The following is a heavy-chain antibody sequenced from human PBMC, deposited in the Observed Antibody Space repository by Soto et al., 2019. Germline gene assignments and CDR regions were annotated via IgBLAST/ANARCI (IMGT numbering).Heavy chain of an antibody. CDR1: GFTFSSYW. CDR2: INSDGSST. V-gene: IGHV3-74*01. J-gene: IGHJ4*02. Sequence: GGSLRLSCAASGFTFSSYWMHWVRQAPGKGLVWVSRINSDGSSTSYADSVKGRFTISRDSAKNTLYLQMNSLRAEDTAVYYCARDPTGIAVATGRHYWGQGTLVTVSS. CDR3: ARDPTGIAVATGRHY. D-gene: IGHD6-13*01.